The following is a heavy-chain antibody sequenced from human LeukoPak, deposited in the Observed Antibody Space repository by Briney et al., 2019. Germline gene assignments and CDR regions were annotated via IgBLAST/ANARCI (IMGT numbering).Heavy chain of an antibody. Sequence: SETLSLTCTVSGGSFKSYYWSWIRQPPGKGLDLIGYIYYSGSMDYNPSLESRVNISIDTSKNQFSLKMTSVTAADTAVYYCARLQWLLPPDYWGQGTLLTVSS. CDR2: IYYSGSM. CDR1: GGSFKSYY. CDR3: ARLQWLLPPDY. V-gene: IGHV4-59*08. J-gene: IGHJ4*02. D-gene: IGHD6-19*01.